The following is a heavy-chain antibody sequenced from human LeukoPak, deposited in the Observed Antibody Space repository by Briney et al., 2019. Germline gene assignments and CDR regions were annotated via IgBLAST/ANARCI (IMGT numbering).Heavy chain of an antibody. Sequence: PGGSLRLSCAASGFTFSTYSMNWVRQAPGKGLEWVSSISSGSSYIYYADSVKGRFTISRDNAKNSLYLQMNSLRAEDTAVYYCAKDHRGYSYGKIDYWGQGTLVTVSS. J-gene: IGHJ4*02. V-gene: IGHV3-21*04. D-gene: IGHD5-18*01. CDR3: AKDHRGYSYGKIDY. CDR2: ISSGSSYI. CDR1: GFTFSTYS.